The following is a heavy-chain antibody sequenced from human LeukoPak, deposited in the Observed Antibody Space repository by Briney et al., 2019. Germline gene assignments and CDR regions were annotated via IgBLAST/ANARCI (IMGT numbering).Heavy chain of an antibody. CDR2: IYYSGST. J-gene: IGHJ5*02. D-gene: IGHD3-9*01. Sequence: SETLSLTCTVSGGPISSSSYYWGWIRQPPGKGLEWIGSIYYSGSTYYNPSLKSRVTISVDTSKNQFSLKLSSVTAADTAVYYCARLEYYDILTNWFDPWGQGTLVTVSS. V-gene: IGHV4-39*01. CDR3: ARLEYYDILTNWFDP. CDR1: GGPISSSSYY.